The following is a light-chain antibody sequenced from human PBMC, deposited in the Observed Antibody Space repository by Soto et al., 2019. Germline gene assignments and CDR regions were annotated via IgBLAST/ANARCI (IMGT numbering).Light chain of an antibody. V-gene: IGKV1-5*01. Sequence: DIQMTQSPSTLSASVGVRVTITCRASQSISSWLAWYQQKPGKAPKLLIYDASSLESGVPSRFSGSGSGTEFTLTISSLQPDDFATYYCQQYNSYSPETFGQGTKVEIK. CDR1: QSISSW. J-gene: IGKJ1*01. CDR2: DAS. CDR3: QQYNSYSPET.